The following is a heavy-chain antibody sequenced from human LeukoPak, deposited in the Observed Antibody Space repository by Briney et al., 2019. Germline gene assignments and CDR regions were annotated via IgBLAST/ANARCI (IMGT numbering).Heavy chain of an antibody. CDR3: AKDGPTYCGGDCNNLGYYFDY. D-gene: IGHD2-21*02. CDR2: ISYDGSNK. CDR1: GFTFSSYA. V-gene: IGHV3-30*04. J-gene: IGHJ4*02. Sequence: GGSLRLSCAASGFTFSSYAMHWVRQAPGKGLEWVALISYDGSNKYYADSVKGRFTISRDNSKNTMFLQMSSLRAEDTAVYYCAKDGPTYCGGDCNNLGYYFDYWGQGILVTVSS.